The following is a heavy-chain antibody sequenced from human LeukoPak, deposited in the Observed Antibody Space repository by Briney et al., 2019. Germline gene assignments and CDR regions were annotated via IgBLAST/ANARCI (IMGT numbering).Heavy chain of an antibody. D-gene: IGHD3-10*01. CDR2: INHSGST. Sequence: PSETLSLTCAVYGGSFSGYYWSWIRQPPGKGLEWIGEINHSGSTNYNPSLKSRVTISVDTSKNQFSLKLSSVTAADTAVYYCARGQLLWFGELHDYWGRGTLVTVSS. V-gene: IGHV4-34*01. J-gene: IGHJ4*02. CDR3: ARGQLLWFGELHDY. CDR1: GGSFSGYY.